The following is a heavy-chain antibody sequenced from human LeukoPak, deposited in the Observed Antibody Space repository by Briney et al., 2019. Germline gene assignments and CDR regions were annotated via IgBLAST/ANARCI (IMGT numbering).Heavy chain of an antibody. D-gene: IGHD6-19*01. CDR2: ISPAGGTT. Sequence: GGSLRLSCAVSGFTFSSEAMGWVRQLPGGGLEWVSTISPAGGTTYYAESMKGRFTISRDNSKSTLYLQMNSLRVEDTAVYYCVKDMYSSGWTPGHWGQGTLVTVSS. CDR1: GFTFSSEA. CDR3: VKDMYSSGWTPGH. J-gene: IGHJ4*02. V-gene: IGHV3-23*01.